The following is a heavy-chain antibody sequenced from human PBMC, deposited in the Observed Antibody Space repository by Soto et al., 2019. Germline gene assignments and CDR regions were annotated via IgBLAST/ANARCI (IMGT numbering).Heavy chain of an antibody. CDR2: IYATGAT. J-gene: IGHJ5*02. D-gene: IGHD1-1*01. CDR1: GASISCFY. CDR3: VRDGTKTLRDWFDP. V-gene: IGHV4-4*07. Sequence: SETLSLTCTVSGASISCFYWSWIRKSAGKGLEWIGRIYATGATDYNPSLKSRVMMSVDTSKKQFSLKLRSVTAADTAVYYCVRDGTKTLRDWFDPWGQGISVTVSS.